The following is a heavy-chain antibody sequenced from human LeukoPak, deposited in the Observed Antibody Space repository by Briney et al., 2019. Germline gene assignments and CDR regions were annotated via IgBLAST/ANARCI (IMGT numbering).Heavy chain of an antibody. V-gene: IGHV1-2*02. J-gene: IGHJ4*02. CDR3: ARVKPRARGYFDY. CDR2: INPNSGGT. CDR1: GYTFTGYY. Sequence: VASVKVSCKASGYTFTGYYMHWVRQAPGQGLEWMGWINPNSGGTNYAQKFQGRVTMTRDTSISTAYMELSRLRSDDTAVYYCARVKPRARGYFDYWGQGTLVTVSS. D-gene: IGHD3-16*01.